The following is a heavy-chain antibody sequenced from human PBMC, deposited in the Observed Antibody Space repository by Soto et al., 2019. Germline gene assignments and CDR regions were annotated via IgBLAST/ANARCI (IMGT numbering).Heavy chain of an antibody. D-gene: IGHD6-13*01. J-gene: IGHJ4*02. CDR3: VRGVDSSFDY. V-gene: IGHV6-1*01. CDR2: TYYRSKWKN. Sequence: SVAQTRVVAGDSVASNRTTRNWVRQSPSRGLEWLGRTYYRSKWKNDYALSVNSRITINPDTSKNQLSLQLSSVTPDDTAIYYCVRGVDSSFDYWGQGTLVTVSS. CDR1: GDSVASNRTT.